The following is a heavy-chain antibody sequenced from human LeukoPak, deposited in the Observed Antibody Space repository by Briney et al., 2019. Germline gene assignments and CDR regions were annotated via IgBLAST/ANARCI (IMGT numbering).Heavy chain of an antibody. Sequence: SQTLSLTCAISGDTVSSNSAAWNWIRQSPSRGLEWLGRTYYRSKWLTDYAVSVKSRITINADTSKNQFSLQLNSVTPEDTAVYYRTRKGTVTTPFDYWGQGILVTVSS. CDR3: TRKGTVTTPFDY. D-gene: IGHD4-11*01. J-gene: IGHJ4*02. CDR2: TYYRSKWLT. V-gene: IGHV6-1*01. CDR1: GDTVSSNSAA.